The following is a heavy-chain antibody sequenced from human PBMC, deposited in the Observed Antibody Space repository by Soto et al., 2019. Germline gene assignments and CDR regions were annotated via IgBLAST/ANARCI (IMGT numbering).Heavy chain of an antibody. CDR1: GGTFSSYA. D-gene: IGHD3-22*01. Sequence: GASVKVSCKXSGGTFSSYAISWVRQAPGQGLEWMGGIIPIFGTANYAQKFQGRVTITADESTSTAYMELSSLRSEDTAVYYCASSYYYDSSGYYYGGLYGMDVWGQGTTVTVSS. CDR2: IIPIFGTA. V-gene: IGHV1-69*13. CDR3: ASSYYYDSSGYYYGGLYGMDV. J-gene: IGHJ6*02.